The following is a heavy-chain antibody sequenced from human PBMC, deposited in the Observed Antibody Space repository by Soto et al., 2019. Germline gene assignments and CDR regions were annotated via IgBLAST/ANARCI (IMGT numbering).Heavy chain of an antibody. Sequence: RDSRGAAEVTSSNYAMSWVRQAPGKGLEWVSAISGSGGSTYYADSVKGRFTISRDNSKNTLYLQMNSLRAEDTAVYYCAKDLNFPMSESGPGAFDIWGQGTMVTVSS. D-gene: IGHD3-10*01. CDR2: ISGSGGST. J-gene: IGHJ3*02. CDR1: EVTSSNYA. V-gene: IGHV3-23*01. CDR3: AKDLNFPMSESGPGAFDI.